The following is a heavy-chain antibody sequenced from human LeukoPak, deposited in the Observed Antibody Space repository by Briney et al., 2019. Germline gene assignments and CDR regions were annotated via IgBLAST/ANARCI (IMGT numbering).Heavy chain of an antibody. CDR3: ARGYANQKPRRTMDTAQYYFDY. J-gene: IGHJ4*02. V-gene: IGHV4-34*01. CDR2: INHSGST. CDR1: GGSFSGYY. Sequence: PSETLSLTCAVYGGSFSGYYWSWIRQPPGKGLEWIGEINHSGSTNYNPSLKSRVTISVDTSKNQFSLKLSSVTAADTAVYYCARGYANQKPRRTMDTAQYYFDYWGQGTLVTVSS. D-gene: IGHD4/OR15-4a*01.